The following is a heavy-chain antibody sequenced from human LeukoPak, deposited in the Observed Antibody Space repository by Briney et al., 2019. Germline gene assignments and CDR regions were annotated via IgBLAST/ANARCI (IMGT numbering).Heavy chain of an antibody. D-gene: IGHD1-26*01. V-gene: IGHV3-53*01. CDR3: ARDKIVGPTTLDY. J-gene: IGHJ4*02. Sequence: GGSLRLSCAASGFTVSSIHMVWVRQAPGKGLEWVSVTYTGGNSYYADSVKGRFIISRDNAKNSLYLQMNSLRADDTAIYYCARDKIVGPTTLDYWAREPWSPSPQ. CDR1: GFTVSSIH. CDR2: TYTGGNS.